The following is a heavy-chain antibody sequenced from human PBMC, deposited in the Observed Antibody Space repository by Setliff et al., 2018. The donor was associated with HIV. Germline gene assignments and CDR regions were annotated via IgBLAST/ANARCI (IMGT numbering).Heavy chain of an antibody. CDR1: GYTFTDRF. J-gene: IGHJ4*01. D-gene: IGHD3-16*01. CDR3: AAGPFNWGQYF. Sequence: ASVKVSCKASGYTFTDRFITWFQQAPGKGLEWMGRRYPRGDGTIYAERFRGRLTFSSDTSTHTGYMQLDNLKSEDTAMYFCAAGPFNWGQYFWGHGTLVTVSS. V-gene: IGHV1-69-2*01. CDR2: RYPRGDGT.